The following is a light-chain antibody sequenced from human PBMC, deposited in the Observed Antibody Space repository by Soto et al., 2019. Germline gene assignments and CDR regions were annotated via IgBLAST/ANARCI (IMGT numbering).Light chain of an antibody. V-gene: IGLV2-14*02. CDR2: DVS. CDR3: SSYTSSTTLV. Sequence: QSVLTQPASVSGSPGQSITISCTGTSSDVGSYNLVSWYQQHPGKAPKLMIYDVSQWPSGVSNRFSASKSGNTASLTISGLQAEDEADYYCSSYTSSTTLVFGTGTKVTVL. CDR1: SSDVGSYNL. J-gene: IGLJ1*01.